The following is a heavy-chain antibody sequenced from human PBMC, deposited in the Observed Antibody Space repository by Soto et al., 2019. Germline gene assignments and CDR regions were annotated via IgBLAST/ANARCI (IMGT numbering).Heavy chain of an antibody. V-gene: IGHV3-33*01. CDR1: GFTFSSYG. Sequence: GSLRLSCAASGFTFSSYGMHWVRQAPGKGLEWVAVIWYDGSNKYYADSVKGRFTISRDNSKNTLYLQMNSLRAEDTAVYYCARDRSITIFGVVITGPLDVWGQGTTVTVSS. J-gene: IGHJ6*02. CDR3: ARDRSITIFGVVITGPLDV. CDR2: IWYDGSNK. D-gene: IGHD3-3*01.